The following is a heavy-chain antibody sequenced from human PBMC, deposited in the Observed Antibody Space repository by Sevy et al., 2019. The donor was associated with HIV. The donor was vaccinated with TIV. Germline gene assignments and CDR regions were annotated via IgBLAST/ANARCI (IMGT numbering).Heavy chain of an antibody. J-gene: IGHJ4*02. V-gene: IGHV1-2*02. Sequence: ASVKVSCKASGYTFSGYYMHWVRQAPGQGLEWMGWMTPNSGGTNCAQKFQGRVTMTRYTSISIDYMELSRLRSDETAVYYCARDLGGSYAYWGQGTLVTVSS. D-gene: IGHD1-26*01. CDR2: MTPNSGGT. CDR3: ARDLGGSYAY. CDR1: GYTFSGYY.